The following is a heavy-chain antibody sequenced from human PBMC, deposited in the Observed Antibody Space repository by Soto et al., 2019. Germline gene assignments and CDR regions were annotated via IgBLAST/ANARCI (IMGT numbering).Heavy chain of an antibody. CDR2: IYGNGARV. V-gene: IGHV3-9*02. CDR1: GFTSNDYA. Sequence: PGGSLRLSCAASGFTSNDYAMHWVRQGPGRGLEWVSGIYGNGARVGYADSVKGRFTISRDNAKNSLYLQMNSLRAEDTAFYYCVRDVQPGGAGYWGQGTQVTVSS. CDR3: VRDVQPGGAGY. J-gene: IGHJ4*02.